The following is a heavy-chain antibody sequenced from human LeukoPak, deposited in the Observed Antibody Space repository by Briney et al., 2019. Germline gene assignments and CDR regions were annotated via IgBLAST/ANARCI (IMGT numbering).Heavy chain of an antibody. CDR3: ARVGYSSGWNTYYFDY. Sequence: GRSLRLSCAASGFTFSSYSMNWVRQAPGKGLEWVSSISSSSSYIYYADSVKGRFTISRANAKHSLSLQMNSLRAEDTAVYYCARVGYSSGWNTYYFDYWGQGTLVTVSS. V-gene: IGHV3-21*01. CDR1: GFTFSSYS. D-gene: IGHD6-19*01. CDR2: ISSSSSYI. J-gene: IGHJ4*02.